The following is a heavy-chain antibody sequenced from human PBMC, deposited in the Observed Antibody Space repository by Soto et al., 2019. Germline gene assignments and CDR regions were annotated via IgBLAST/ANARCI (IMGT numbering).Heavy chain of an antibody. D-gene: IGHD1-7*01. J-gene: IGHJ4*02. CDR3: ARDGLLSGTVGE. CDR2: IYHSGTT. CDR1: GGSISSGDYS. Sequence: QMQLQEYGSGLVKPSQTLSLTCAVSGGSISSGDYSWIWIRQPPGKGLEWIGYIYHSGTTYYNPSLKSRVTISVDTSKNQFSLKLSSMTAADTAVYYCARDGLLSGTVGEWGQGTLVTVSS. V-gene: IGHV4-30-2*01.